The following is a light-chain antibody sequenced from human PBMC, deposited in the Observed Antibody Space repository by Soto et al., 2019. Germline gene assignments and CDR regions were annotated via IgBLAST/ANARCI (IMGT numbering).Light chain of an antibody. CDR1: SSDVDDYNF. J-gene: IGLJ2*01. CDR3: CSYAGVYFFEVI. V-gene: IGLV2-11*01. CDR2: DVT. Sequence: QSALTQPRSVSGSPGQSVTISCTGTSSDVDDYNFVSWYQQHPGTAPKLMIYDVTKRPSGVPGRFSGSRSGNTASLTISGLQIEDEAHYYCCSYAGVYFFEVIFGGGTQLTVL.